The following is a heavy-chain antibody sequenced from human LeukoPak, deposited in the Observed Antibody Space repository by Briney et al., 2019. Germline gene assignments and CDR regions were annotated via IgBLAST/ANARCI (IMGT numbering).Heavy chain of an antibody. V-gene: IGHV3-23*01. CDR3: AKAFRIVGIGNPDDAFDV. J-gene: IGHJ3*01. CDR2: IAGTGGST. CDR1: GFAFNKYA. D-gene: IGHD1-26*01. Sequence: PGGSLRLSCAGSGFAFNKYAMNWVRQPPGRGLEWVSSIAGTGGSTYYADSVKGRFTLSRDNSENTLYLQLSSLRAEDSAIYYCAKAFRIVGIGNPDDAFDVWGQGTVVTVSS.